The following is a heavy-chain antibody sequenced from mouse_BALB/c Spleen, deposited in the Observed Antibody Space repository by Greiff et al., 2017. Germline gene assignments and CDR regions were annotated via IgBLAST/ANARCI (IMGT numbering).Heavy chain of an antibody. CDR2: IYPGNSDT. D-gene: IGHD2-14*01. Sequence: EVQLQQSGTVLARPGASVKMSCKASGYTFTSYWMHWVKQRPGQGLEWIGAIYPGNSDTSYNQKFKGKAKLTAVTSTSTAYMELSSLTNEDSAVYYCTRWAYYRYDVEYYFDYWGQGTTLTVSS. J-gene: IGHJ2*01. CDR1: GYTFTSYW. CDR3: TRWAYYRYDVEYYFDY. V-gene: IGHV1-5*01.